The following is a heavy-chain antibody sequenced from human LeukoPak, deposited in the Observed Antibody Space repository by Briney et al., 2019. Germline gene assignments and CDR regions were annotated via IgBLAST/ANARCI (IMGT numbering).Heavy chain of an antibody. J-gene: IGHJ4*02. CDR1: GFAFDDFA. CDR3: SRNGLVDFDY. CDR2: IRRRAYGGAA. V-gene: IGHV3-49*04. Sequence: GGSLRLPCTTSGFAFDDFAMSWVRQPAGKGLEWVGFIRRRAYGGAAEYAASVKGRFIISRDDSKGIAYLQMNSLKTEDTAVYYCSRNGLVDFDYWGQGSRFIVSP.